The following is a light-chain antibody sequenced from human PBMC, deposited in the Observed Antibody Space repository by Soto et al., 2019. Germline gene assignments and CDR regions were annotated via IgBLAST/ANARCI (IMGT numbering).Light chain of an antibody. CDR2: DAF. V-gene: IGKV3-20*01. CDR1: QSVSYTF. J-gene: IGKJ4*01. CDR3: QQYGSSPLS. Sequence: EIVLTQSPGTLSLSPGERATLSCRASQSVSYTFLAWYQQKPGQPPRLLIHDAFSRATGIPDRLSGSGSGTDFTLSIISLDPEDFAVYYCQQYGSSPLSFGGGTKVEIK.